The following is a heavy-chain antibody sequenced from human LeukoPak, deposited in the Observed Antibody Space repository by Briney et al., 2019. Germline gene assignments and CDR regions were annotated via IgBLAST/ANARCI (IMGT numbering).Heavy chain of an antibody. CDR1: GGSFSGYY. CDR3: ARSVEGYCRGGSCYSYSYYMDV. Sequence: SETLSLTCAVYGGSFSGYYWSWIRQPPGKGLEWIGYTYYSGSTNYNPSLKSRVTISVDTSKNQFSLKLSSVTAADTAVYYCARSVEGYCRGGSCYSYSYYMDVWGKGTTVTVSS. CDR2: TYYSGST. J-gene: IGHJ6*03. D-gene: IGHD2-15*01. V-gene: IGHV4-59*01.